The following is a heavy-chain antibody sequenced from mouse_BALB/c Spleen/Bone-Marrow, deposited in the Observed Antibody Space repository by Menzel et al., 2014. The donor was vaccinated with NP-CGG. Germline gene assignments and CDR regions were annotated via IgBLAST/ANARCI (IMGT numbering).Heavy chain of an antibody. Sequence: QVQLHQPGAELVKPGASVKMSYKASGYTFTSYSMYWVKQRPGQGLEWIGEINPSNGGTNFNQKFKSKATLTVDKSSTTAYMQLSSLTSEDSAVYYCTRSDDCGRGSYFDYWGQGTPVTVSS. CDR3: TRSDDCGRGSYFDY. CDR1: GYTFTSYS. V-gene: IGHV1-53*01. CDR2: INPSNGGT. J-gene: IGHJ2*01. D-gene: IGHD1-1*02.